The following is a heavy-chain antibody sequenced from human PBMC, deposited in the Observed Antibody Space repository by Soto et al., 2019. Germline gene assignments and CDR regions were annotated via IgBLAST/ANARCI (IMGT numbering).Heavy chain of an antibody. D-gene: IGHD3-22*01. CDR2: IDWDDNT. Sequence: SGPTLVNPTQTLTLTCTFSGFSLTTNGMCLSWIRQPPGKALEWLALIDWDDNTYYSTSLNNRLTLSKDTSKNQVVLLVRHMGPVDTATYYCARIPCGNYYTENFFDPWGQGIPVTVSS. J-gene: IGHJ5*02. CDR1: GFSLTTNGMC. CDR3: ARIPCGNYYTENFFDP. V-gene: IGHV2-70*01.